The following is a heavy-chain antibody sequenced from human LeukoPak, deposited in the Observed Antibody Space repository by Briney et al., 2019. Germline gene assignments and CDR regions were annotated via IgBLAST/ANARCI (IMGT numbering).Heavy chain of an antibody. D-gene: IGHD3-10*01. CDR2: ITSDGSTT. J-gene: IGHJ4*02. V-gene: IGHV3-74*01. Sequence: GGSLRLSCAASGFTFSNYWMHWVRQAPGKGLVWVSHITSDGSTTTYADSVKGRFTISRDNAKNTLYLHMNSLRAEDTAMYYCVRDWFGEFHWGQGTLVTVSS. CDR1: GFTFSNYW. CDR3: VRDWFGEFH.